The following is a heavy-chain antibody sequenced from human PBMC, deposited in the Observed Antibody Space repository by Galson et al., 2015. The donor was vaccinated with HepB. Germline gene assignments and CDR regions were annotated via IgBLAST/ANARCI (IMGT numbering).Heavy chain of an antibody. Sequence: TLSLTCTVSGGSISSGSYYWSWIRQPAGKGLEWIGRIYISGSTNYNPSLKSRVTISVGTSKNQFSLKLSSVTAADTAVYYCARDGYSSRFERWFDPWGQGTLVTVSS. D-gene: IGHD6-13*01. CDR1: GGSISSGSYY. CDR2: IYISGST. CDR3: ARDGYSSRFERWFDP. V-gene: IGHV4-61*02. J-gene: IGHJ5*02.